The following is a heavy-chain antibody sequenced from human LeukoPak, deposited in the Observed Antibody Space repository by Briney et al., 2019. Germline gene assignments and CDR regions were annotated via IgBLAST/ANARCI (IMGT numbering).Heavy chain of an antibody. J-gene: IGHJ6*02. CDR3: ATDPGEIVPAAKGPRGDYCYGMDV. V-gene: IGHV3-9*03. CDR2: ISWNSGSI. CDR1: GFTFDDYA. Sequence: GRSLRLSCAASGFTFDDYAMHWVRQAPGKGLEWVSGISWNSGSIGYADSVKGRFTISRDNAKNSLYLQMNSLRAEDMALYYCATDPGEIVPAAKGPRGDYCYGMDVWGQGTTVTVSS. D-gene: IGHD2-2*01.